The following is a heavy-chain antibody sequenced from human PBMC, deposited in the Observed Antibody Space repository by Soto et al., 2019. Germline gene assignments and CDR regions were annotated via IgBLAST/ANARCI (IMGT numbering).Heavy chain of an antibody. J-gene: IGHJ5*02. CDR2: INSGGTT. Sequence: QVQLQESGPGLVKPSEPLSLTCTVSGDSISNYWSWIRQSAGKGLEWIGRINSGGTTNYNPSFKSRVSMSVDKSKNRVSLKLNSVTAADTAVYYCAREGSGGSNWFDPWGQGTLVTVSS. V-gene: IGHV4-4*07. D-gene: IGHD1-26*01. CDR3: AREGSGGSNWFDP. CDR1: GDSISNY.